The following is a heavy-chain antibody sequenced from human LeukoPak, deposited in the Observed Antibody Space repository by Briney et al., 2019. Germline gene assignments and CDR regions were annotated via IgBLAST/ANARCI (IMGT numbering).Heavy chain of an antibody. D-gene: IGHD1-26*01. CDR1: GGTFSSYA. CDR2: IIPIFGTA. V-gene: IGHV1-69*05. Sequence: ASVKLSCKASGGTFSSYAISWVRQAPGQGLEWMGRIIPIFGTANYAQKFQGRVTITTDESTSTAYMELSSLRSEATAVYYCAREVGARDWFDPWGQGTLVTVSS. CDR3: AREVGARDWFDP. J-gene: IGHJ5*02.